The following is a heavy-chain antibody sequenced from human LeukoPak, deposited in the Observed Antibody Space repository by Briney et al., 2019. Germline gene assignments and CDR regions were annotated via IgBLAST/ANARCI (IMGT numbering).Heavy chain of an antibody. J-gene: IGHJ4*02. D-gene: IGHD3-10*01. V-gene: IGHV3-30-3*01. CDR1: GFTFSSYA. Sequence: GGSLRLSCAASGFTFSSYAMHWVRQAPGKGLEWVAVISYDGSNKYYADSVKGRFTISRDNSKNTLYLQMNSLRAEDTAVYYCARDRSQHYSTDYGGQGTLVTVSS. CDR2: ISYDGSNK. CDR3: ARDRSQHYSTDY.